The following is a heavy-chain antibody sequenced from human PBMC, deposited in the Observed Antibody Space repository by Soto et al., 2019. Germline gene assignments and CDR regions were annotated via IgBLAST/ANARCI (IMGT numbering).Heavy chain of an antibody. CDR1: GFTFSSYA. J-gene: IGHJ4*02. CDR2: ISGSGGST. D-gene: IGHD6-6*01. V-gene: IGHV3-23*01. CDR3: AKDVSARPHFDY. Sequence: PGGSLRLSCAASGFTFSSYAMSWVRQAPGKGLEWVSAISGSGGSTYYADSVKGRFTISGDNSKNTLYLQMNSLRAEDTAVYYCAKDVSARPHFDYWGRGTLVTVSS.